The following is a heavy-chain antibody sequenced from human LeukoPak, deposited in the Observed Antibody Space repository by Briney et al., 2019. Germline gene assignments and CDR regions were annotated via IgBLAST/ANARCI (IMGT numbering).Heavy chain of an antibody. J-gene: IGHJ4*02. CDR1: GGSISSSSYY. Sequence: SETLSLTCTVSGGSISSSSYYWGWIRQPPGKGLEWIGSIYYSGSTYYKPSLRSGVTISVDTSRNQFSLKLSSVTVADTAVYYCARLGGYYDPPGYWGQGTLVTVSS. V-gene: IGHV4-39*01. CDR3: ARLGGYYDPPGY. CDR2: IYYSGST. D-gene: IGHD3-22*01.